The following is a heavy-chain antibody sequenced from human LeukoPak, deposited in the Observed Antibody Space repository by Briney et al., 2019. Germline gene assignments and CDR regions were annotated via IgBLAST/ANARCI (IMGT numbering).Heavy chain of an antibody. CDR3: ARMDDILTGGSYYFDY. Sequence: SETLSLTCTVSGYSISSGYYWGWIRQPPGKGLEWIGSIYHSGSTYYNPSLKSRVTISVDTSKNQFSLKLSSVTAADTAVYYCARMDDILTGGSYYFDYWGRGTLVTVSS. CDR2: IYHSGST. V-gene: IGHV4-38-2*02. CDR1: GYSISSGYY. J-gene: IGHJ4*02. D-gene: IGHD3-9*01.